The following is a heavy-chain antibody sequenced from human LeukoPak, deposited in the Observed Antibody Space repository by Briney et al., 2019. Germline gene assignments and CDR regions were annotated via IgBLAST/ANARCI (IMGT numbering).Heavy chain of an antibody. CDR3: GRDRDYGDYLGDF. CDR1: GYTFTGYY. D-gene: IGHD4-17*01. V-gene: IGHV1-2*06. Sequence: ASVKVSCKASGYTFTGYYMHWVRQAPGQGLEWMGRINPNSGGTNYAQKFQGRVTMTRDTSISTAYMELSRLRSDDTAVYYCGRDRDYGDYLGDFWGQGTLVTVSS. CDR2: INPNSGGT. J-gene: IGHJ4*02.